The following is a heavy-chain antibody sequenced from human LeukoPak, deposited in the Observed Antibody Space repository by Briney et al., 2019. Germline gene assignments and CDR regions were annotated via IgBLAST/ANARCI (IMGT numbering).Heavy chain of an antibody. J-gene: IGHJ4*02. CDR2: INHSGST. Sequence: PSETLSLTCAVYGGSFSGYYWSWIRQPPGKGLEWIGEINHSGSTNYNPSLKSRVTISVDTSKNQFSLKLSSVTAADTAVYYCARVNYYGSGSYYYFDYWGQGTLVTVSS. CDR3: ARVNYYGSGSYYYFDY. D-gene: IGHD3-10*01. V-gene: IGHV4-34*01. CDR1: GGSFSGYY.